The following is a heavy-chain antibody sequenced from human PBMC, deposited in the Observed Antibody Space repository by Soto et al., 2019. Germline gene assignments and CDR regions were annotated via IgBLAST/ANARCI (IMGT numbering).Heavy chain of an antibody. CDR1: GFTFSSYT. Sequence: GGSMIVSCTAFGFTFSSYTMSWVRQTTGKGLEWVANISQDGSEKYYADSVKGRFTISRDNAKNSLYLQMNSLRAEDTAVYYCASGITIFGVADLDDAFDIWGQGTMVTVSS. CDR2: ISQDGSEK. CDR3: ASGITIFGVADLDDAFDI. V-gene: IGHV3-7*01. J-gene: IGHJ3*02. D-gene: IGHD3-3*01.